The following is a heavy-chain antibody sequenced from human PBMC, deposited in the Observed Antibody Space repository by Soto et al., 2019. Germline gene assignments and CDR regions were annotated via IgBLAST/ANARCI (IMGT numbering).Heavy chain of an antibody. D-gene: IGHD5-18*01. CDR3: ARGDDSYRLGMDV. CDR2: IKQDGSEK. J-gene: IGHJ6*02. Sequence: PGGSLRLSCAASGFTFSSYWMSWVRQAPGKGLEWVANIKQDGSEKYYVDSVKGRFTISRDNAKNSLYLQMNSLRAEDTAVYYCARGDDSYRLGMDVWGQGTTVTVSS. CDR1: GFTFSSYW. V-gene: IGHV3-7*03.